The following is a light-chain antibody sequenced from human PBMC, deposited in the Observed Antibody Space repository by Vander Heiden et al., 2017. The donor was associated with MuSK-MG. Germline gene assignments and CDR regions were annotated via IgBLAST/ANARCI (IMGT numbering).Light chain of an antibody. CDR2: QAS. V-gene: IGKV1-5*03. CDR3: QQYDTSPCN. Sequence: DIQMTQSPSTLSASVGDSVTLTCRASQSIIRSLAWYQQKPGKAPKLLIYQASSLESGVPSRFSGSGSETEFTLTISSQQPDDFATYYCQQYDTSPCNFGQGTKLEIK. CDR1: QSIIRS. J-gene: IGKJ2*02.